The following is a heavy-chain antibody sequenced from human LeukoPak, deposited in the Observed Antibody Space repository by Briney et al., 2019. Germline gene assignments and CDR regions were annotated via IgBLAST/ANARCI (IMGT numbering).Heavy chain of an antibody. Sequence: ASVKVSCKASGYTFTSYGISWVRQAPGQGLEWMGWISGYNGNTKYAQKFQGRVTMTRDTSTSTAYVELRSLRSDDTAVYYCARDGHRMYYYESSVDYWGQGTLVTVSS. V-gene: IGHV1-18*01. CDR3: ARDGHRMYYYESSVDY. J-gene: IGHJ4*02. CDR2: ISGYNGNT. D-gene: IGHD3-22*01. CDR1: GYTFTSYG.